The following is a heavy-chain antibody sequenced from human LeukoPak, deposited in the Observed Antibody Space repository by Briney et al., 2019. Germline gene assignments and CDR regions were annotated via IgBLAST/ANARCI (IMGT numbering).Heavy chain of an antibody. Sequence: PSETLSLTCAVYGGSFSGYYWSWIRQPPGKGLEWIGEINHSGSTNYNPSLKSRVTISVDTSKNQFSLKLSSVTAADTAVYYCARTRVLLWFGDLGYFDYWGQGTLVTVSS. D-gene: IGHD3-10*01. CDR1: GGSFSGYY. J-gene: IGHJ4*02. CDR3: ARTRVLLWFGDLGYFDY. CDR2: INHSGST. V-gene: IGHV4-34*01.